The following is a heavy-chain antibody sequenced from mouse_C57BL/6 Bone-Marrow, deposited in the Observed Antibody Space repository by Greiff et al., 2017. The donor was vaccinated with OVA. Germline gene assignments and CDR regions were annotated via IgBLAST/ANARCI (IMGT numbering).Heavy chain of an antibody. CDR1: GYTFTSYW. J-gene: IGHJ3*01. CDR2: IDPSDSYT. D-gene: IGHD2-1*01. Sequence: VQLQQPGAELVKPGASVKLSCKASGYTFTSYWMQWVKQRPGQGLEWIGEIDPSDSYTNYNQKFKGKATLTVDTSSSTAYMQLSSLTSEDSAVYYCARGYGNYEGFAYWGQGTLVTVSP. CDR3: ARGYGNYEGFAY. V-gene: IGHV1-50*01.